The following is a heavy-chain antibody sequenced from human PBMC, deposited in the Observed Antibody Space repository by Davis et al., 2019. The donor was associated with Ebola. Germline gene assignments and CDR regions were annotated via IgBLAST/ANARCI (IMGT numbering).Heavy chain of an antibody. D-gene: IGHD4-23*01. Sequence: HSQTLSLTCAISGDSVSSNSAAWNWIRQSPSRGLEWLGRTYYRSKWYNDYAVSVKSRITINPDTSKNQFSLQLNSVTPEDTAVYYCARELVFGAVVTRDYFDYWGQGTLVTVSS. CDR2: TYYRSKWYN. V-gene: IGHV6-1*01. CDR1: GDSVSSNSAA. CDR3: ARELVFGAVVTRDYFDY. J-gene: IGHJ4*02.